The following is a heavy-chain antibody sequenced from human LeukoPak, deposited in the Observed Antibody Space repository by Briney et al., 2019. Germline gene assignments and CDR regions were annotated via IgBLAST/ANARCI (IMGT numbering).Heavy chain of an antibody. D-gene: IGHD3-10*01. CDR3: ARGMDYYGSGSSTTLYYYYYMDV. Sequence: GSLRLSCAASGFTVSSNYMSWVRQPPGKGLEWIGEINHRGSTNYNPSLKSRVTISVDTSKNQFSLKLSSVTAADTAVYYCARGMDYYGSGSSTTLYYYYYMDVWGKGTTVTVSS. CDR2: INHRGST. CDR1: GFTVSSNY. V-gene: IGHV4-34*01. J-gene: IGHJ6*03.